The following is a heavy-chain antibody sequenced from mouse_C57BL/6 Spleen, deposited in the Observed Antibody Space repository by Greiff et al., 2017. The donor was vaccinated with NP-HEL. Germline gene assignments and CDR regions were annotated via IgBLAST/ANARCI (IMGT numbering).Heavy chain of an antibody. CDR3: VTRDYDVWFAY. D-gene: IGHD2-4*01. CDR2: IRSKSNNYAT. Sequence: EVKLVESGGGLVQPKGSLKLSCAASGFSFNTYAMNWVRQAPGKGLEWVARIRSKSNNYATYYADSVKDRFTISRDDSESMLYLQMNNLKTEDTAMYYCVTRDYDVWFAYWGQGTLVTVSA. V-gene: IGHV10-1*01. CDR1: GFSFNTYA. J-gene: IGHJ3*01.